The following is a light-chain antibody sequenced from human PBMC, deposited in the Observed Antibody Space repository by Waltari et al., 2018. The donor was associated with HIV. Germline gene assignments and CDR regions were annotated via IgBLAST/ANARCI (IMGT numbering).Light chain of an antibody. CDR2: AAS. V-gene: IGKV1-39*01. CDR3: QQSYSTLRIT. J-gene: IGKJ5*01. CDR1: QNINKH. Sequence: DIQMTQSPASLSASVGDGVNITCRASQNINKHLNWYQHKSGKAPKLLIYAASSLQSGVPSRFSGSGSGTNFTLTINTLQPEDFAIYYCQQSYSTLRITFGQGTRLDIK.